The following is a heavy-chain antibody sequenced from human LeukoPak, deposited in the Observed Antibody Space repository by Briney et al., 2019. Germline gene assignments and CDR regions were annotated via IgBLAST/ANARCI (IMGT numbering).Heavy chain of an antibody. V-gene: IGHV3-23*01. Sequence: GGSLRLSCAASGFTFSSYAMSWVRQAPGKGLEWVSAISGSGGSTYYADSVKGRFTISRDNSKNTLYLQMNSLRAEDTAVYYCAKGEGRGAAAGNDPSFDWYFDLWGRGTLVTVSS. J-gene: IGHJ2*01. CDR1: GFTFSSYA. CDR2: ISGSGGST. D-gene: IGHD6-13*01. CDR3: AKGEGRGAAAGNDPSFDWYFDL.